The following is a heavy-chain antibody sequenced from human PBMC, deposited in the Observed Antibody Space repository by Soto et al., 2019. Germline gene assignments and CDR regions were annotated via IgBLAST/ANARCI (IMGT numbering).Heavy chain of an antibody. Sequence: GXSVKVSCKASGGSLSTNPISWVRQAPGQGLEWMGGTGSGTGPGNHAQKFQGRLTVTADKSTSTVYMELTNLSSEDTAVYYCARRDSGGFYRFFDYWGQGTLVTVSS. J-gene: IGHJ4*02. V-gene: IGHV1-69*06. CDR3: ARRDSGGFYRFFDY. CDR1: GGSLSTNP. CDR2: TGSGTGPG. D-gene: IGHD2-15*01.